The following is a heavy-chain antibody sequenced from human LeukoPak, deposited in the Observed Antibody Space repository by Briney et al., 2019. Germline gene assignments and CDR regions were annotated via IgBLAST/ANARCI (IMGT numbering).Heavy chain of an antibody. V-gene: IGHV3-23*01. D-gene: IGHD6-13*01. CDR2: ISGSGGST. CDR1: GFSFSSYA. Sequence: GGSLRLSCAASGFSFSSYAMSWVRQTPGKGLEWVSAISGSGGSTYYADSVKGRFTISRDNSKNKLYLQMNSLRAEDTAVYYCAKERGHSSSWPDYWGQGTLVTVSS. J-gene: IGHJ4*02. CDR3: AKERGHSSSWPDY.